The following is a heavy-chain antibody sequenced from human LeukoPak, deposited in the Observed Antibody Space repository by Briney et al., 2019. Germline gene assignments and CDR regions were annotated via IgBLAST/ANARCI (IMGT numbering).Heavy chain of an antibody. CDR3: ARHLLRQYYYGMDV. V-gene: IGHV4-59*08. D-gene: IGHD3-3*01. CDR2: IYYSGST. CDR1: GGSISSYY. J-gene: IGHJ6*02. Sequence: SETLSLTCTVSGGSISSYYWSWIRQPPGMGLEWIGYIYYSGSTNYNPSLKSRVTISVDTSKNQFSLKLSSVTAADTAVYYCARHLLRQYYYGMDVWGQGTTVTVSS.